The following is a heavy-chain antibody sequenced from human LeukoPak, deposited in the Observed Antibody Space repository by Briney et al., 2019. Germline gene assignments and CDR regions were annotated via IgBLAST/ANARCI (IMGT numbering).Heavy chain of an antibody. CDR2: ISRNGGST. CDR1: GFTFSSYA. V-gene: IGHV3-64*04. Sequence: GGSLRLSCSASGFTFSSYAMYWVRMAPGQGLEYVSSISRNGGSTSYADSVKGRFTISRHDSKNTVYLQMNSLRAEHTAVYYCARDSGIQLWFGGQGNLVTVSS. D-gene: IGHD5-18*01. CDR3: ARDSGIQLWF. J-gene: IGHJ4*02.